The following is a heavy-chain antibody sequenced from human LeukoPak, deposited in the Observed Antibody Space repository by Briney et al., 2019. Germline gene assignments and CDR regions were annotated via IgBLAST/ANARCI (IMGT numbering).Heavy chain of an antibody. J-gene: IGHJ3*02. CDR3: AREQNYMVRGVNDAFDI. Sequence: PSETLSLTCTVSGGSISSGSYYWSWIRQPAGKGLEWIGRIYTSGSTNYNPSLKSRVTISVDKSKNQFSLKLSSVTAADTAVYYCAREQNYMVRGVNDAFDIWGQGTMVTVSS. CDR1: GGSISSGSYY. D-gene: IGHD3-10*01. V-gene: IGHV4-61*02. CDR2: IYTSGST.